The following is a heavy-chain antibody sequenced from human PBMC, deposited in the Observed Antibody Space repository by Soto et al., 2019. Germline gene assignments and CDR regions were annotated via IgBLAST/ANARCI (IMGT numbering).Heavy chain of an antibody. CDR1: GLTFSTYT. CDR3: AKDRHPDGIWTFDS. Sequence: GGSLKLSCAASGLTFSTYTMTWVRQAPGKGLEGVSGLNAPGSPTYYAASVKGRFTVSRDNSKKMLFLQMNSLRDEDTAVYYCAKDRHPDGIWTFDSWGPGTLVTVSS. V-gene: IGHV3-23*01. CDR2: LNAPGSPT. J-gene: IGHJ4*02. D-gene: IGHD3-9*01.